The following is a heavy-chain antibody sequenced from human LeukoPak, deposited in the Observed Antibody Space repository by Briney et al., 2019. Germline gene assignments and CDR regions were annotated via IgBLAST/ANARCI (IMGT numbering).Heavy chain of an antibody. CDR2: IKQDGSEK. J-gene: IGHJ5*02. CDR1: GFTVSSYW. Sequence: GGSLRLSCAASGFTVSSYWMSWVRQAPGKGLEWVANIKQDGSEKYYVDSVKGRFTISRDNAKNSLYLQMNSLRAEDTAVYYCAREWGYCSSTSCYRRKNWFDPWGQGTLVTVSS. V-gene: IGHV3-7*01. CDR3: AREWGYCSSTSCYRRKNWFDP. D-gene: IGHD2-2*02.